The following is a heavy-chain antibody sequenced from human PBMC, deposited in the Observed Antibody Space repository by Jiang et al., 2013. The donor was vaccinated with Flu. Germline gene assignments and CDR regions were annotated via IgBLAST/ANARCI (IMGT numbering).Heavy chain of an antibody. CDR3: ARDGGVVVTALRYYYYGMDV. D-gene: IGHD2-21*02. CDR1: GFTFSSYA. J-gene: IGHJ6*02. Sequence: AASGFTFSSYAMHWVRQAPGKGLEWVAVISYDGSNKYYADSVKGRFTISRDNSKNTLYLQMNSLRAEDTAVYYCARDGGVVVTALRYYYYGMDVWGQGTTVTVSS. V-gene: IGHV3-30-3*01. CDR2: ISYDGSNK.